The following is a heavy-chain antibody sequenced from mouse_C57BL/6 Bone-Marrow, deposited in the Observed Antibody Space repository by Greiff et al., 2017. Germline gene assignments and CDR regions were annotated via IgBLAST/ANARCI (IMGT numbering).Heavy chain of an antibody. CDR1: GYTFTDYW. CDR2: IYPGGGYT. V-gene: IGHV1-63*01. J-gene: IGHJ1*03. Sequence: VQLQQSGAELVRPGTSVKMSCKASGYTFTDYWIGWAQQRPGHGLEWIGDIYPGGGYTNYNEKFKGKATLTADKSSSTAYMQFSSLTSEDSAIDYCARSGNWYFDVWGTGTTVTVSS. CDR3: ARSGNWYFDV. D-gene: IGHD1-1*01.